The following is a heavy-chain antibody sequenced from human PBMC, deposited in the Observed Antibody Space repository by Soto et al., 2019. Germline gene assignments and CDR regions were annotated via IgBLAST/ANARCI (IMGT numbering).Heavy chain of an antibody. Sequence: GGSLRLSCGASGFTFSSYGMHWVRQAPGKGLEWVAGISYGGSNKFYADSVKGRFTISRDNSKNTPYLQMNSLTAEDTAVYHCAKPTRSGSFYFDYWGQGTLVTVSS. CDR3: AKPTRSGSFYFDY. V-gene: IGHV3-30*18. D-gene: IGHD1-26*01. J-gene: IGHJ4*02. CDR1: GFTFSSYG. CDR2: ISYGGSNK.